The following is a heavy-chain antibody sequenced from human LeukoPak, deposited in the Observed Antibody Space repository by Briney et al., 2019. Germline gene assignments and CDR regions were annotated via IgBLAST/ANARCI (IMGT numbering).Heavy chain of an antibody. CDR2: IYHSGST. CDR1: GGSISSGGYY. CDR3: AREIGGATPYYFDY. D-gene: IGHD1-26*01. J-gene: IGHJ4*02. V-gene: IGHV4-30-2*01. Sequence: SQTLSLTCTVSGGSISSGGYYWSWIRQPPGQGLEWIGYIYHSGSTYYNPSLKSRVTISVDRSKNQFSLKLSSVTAADTAVYYCAREIGGATPYYFDYWGQGTLVTVSS.